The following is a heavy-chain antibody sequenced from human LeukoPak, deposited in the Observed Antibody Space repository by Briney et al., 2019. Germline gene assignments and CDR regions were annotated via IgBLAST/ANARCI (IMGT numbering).Heavy chain of an antibody. Sequence: GGSLRLSCAAPGFTFSNHAMSWVRQSQGKGLEWDSSIRPSGGATYYADAVKGRFTISRDNSKNTLYLQMNSLRAEDTAVYYCVKGPTTVTTAFDYWGQGTLVSVSS. CDR1: GFTFSNHA. D-gene: IGHD4-17*01. V-gene: IGHV3-23*01. J-gene: IGHJ4*02. CDR3: VKGPTTVTTAFDY. CDR2: IRPSGGAT.